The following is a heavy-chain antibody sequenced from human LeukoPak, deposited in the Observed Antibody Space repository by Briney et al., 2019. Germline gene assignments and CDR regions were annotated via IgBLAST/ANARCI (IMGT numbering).Heavy chain of an antibody. V-gene: IGHV3-30*04. CDR3: ARDHTEYSSSSQLDY. CDR1: GFTFSSYA. D-gene: IGHD6-6*01. J-gene: IGHJ4*02. Sequence: GGSLRLSCAASGFTFSSYAMHWVRQAPGKGLEWVAVISYDGSNKYYADSVKGRFTISRDNSKNTLYLQMNSLRAEDTAVYYCARDHTEYSSSSQLDYWGQGTLVTVSS. CDR2: ISYDGSNK.